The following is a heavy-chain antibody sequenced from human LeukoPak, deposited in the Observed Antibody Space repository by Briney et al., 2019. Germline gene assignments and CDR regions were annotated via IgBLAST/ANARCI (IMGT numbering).Heavy chain of an antibody. CDR1: GGSISSYY. J-gene: IGHJ5*02. V-gene: IGHV4-59*12. D-gene: IGHD6-13*01. Sequence: NPSETLSLTCTVSGGSISSYYWSWIRQPPGKGLEWIGYIYYSGSTNYNPSLKSRVTISVDKSKNQFSLKLSSVTAADTAVYYCARCSSSLVGNWFDPWGQGTLDTVSS. CDR3: ARCSSSLVGNWFDP. CDR2: IYYSGST.